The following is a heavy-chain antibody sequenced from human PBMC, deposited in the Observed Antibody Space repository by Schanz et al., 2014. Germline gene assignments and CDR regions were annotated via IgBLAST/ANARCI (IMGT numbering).Heavy chain of an antibody. Sequence: QVQLQESGPGLVKSSETPSLTCNVSGASIRSSYWNWLRQPPGMGLEWIGHIYYTGSTYYSPSFKSRVTISVDTSKNQFSLKLNSVTAADTAVYFCARGYDFWSGLRGGDYWGQGTLVTVSS. V-gene: IGHV4-59*01. D-gene: IGHD3-3*01. CDR1: GASIRSSY. J-gene: IGHJ4*02. CDR3: ARGYDFWSGLRGGDY. CDR2: IYYTGST.